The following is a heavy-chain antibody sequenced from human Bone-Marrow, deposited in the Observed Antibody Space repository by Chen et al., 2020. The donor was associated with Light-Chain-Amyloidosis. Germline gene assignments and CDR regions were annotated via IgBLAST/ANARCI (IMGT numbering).Heavy chain of an antibody. CDR3: TRKGGYFDF. Sequence: EVQLVESGGGLVQPGGSLRLSCATSGFNFSSFGMSWVRQAPGKGLEWVSTVSGSTVSTYYAGAVKGRFIISRDNSKSTLYLQMNSLRAGGTAVYFCTRKGGYFDFWGQGSLVTVSS. J-gene: IGHJ4*02. D-gene: IGHD3-10*01. CDR2: VSGSTVST. CDR1: GFNFSSFG. V-gene: IGHV3-23*04.